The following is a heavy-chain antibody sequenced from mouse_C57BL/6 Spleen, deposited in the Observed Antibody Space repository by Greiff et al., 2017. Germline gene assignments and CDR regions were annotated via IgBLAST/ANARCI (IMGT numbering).Heavy chain of an antibody. CDR3: ARRIYDGYFDY. J-gene: IGHJ2*01. CDR2: INPNNGGT. D-gene: IGHD2-3*01. CDR1: GYTFTDYY. V-gene: IGHV1-26*01. Sequence: VQLQQSGPELVKPGASVKISCKASGYTFTDYYMNWVKQSHGKSLEWIGDINPNNGGTSYNQKLKGKATLTVAKSSSTAYMELRSLTSEDSAVYYCARRIYDGYFDYWGQGTTLTVSS.